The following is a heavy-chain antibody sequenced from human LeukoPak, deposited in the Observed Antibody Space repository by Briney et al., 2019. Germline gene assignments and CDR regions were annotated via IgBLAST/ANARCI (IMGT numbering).Heavy chain of an antibody. Sequence: SETLSLTCTVSGGSISSGGYYWSWIRQPPGKGLEWIGYIYHSGSTYYNPSLKSRVTISVDRSKNQFSLKLSSVTAADTAVYYCARGRVRRSHYDYWGQGTLVTVSS. D-gene: IGHD1-1*01. CDR2: IYHSGST. CDR1: GGSISSGGYY. CDR3: ARGRVRRSHYDY. J-gene: IGHJ4*02. V-gene: IGHV4-30-2*01.